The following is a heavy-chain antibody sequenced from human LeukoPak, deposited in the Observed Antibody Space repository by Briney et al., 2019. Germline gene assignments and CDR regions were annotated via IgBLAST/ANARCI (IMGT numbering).Heavy chain of an antibody. CDR2: INPNSGGT. CDR3: ARAGYYYDSSGYYYVGVDY. CDR1: GYTFTGYY. D-gene: IGHD3-22*01. J-gene: IGHJ4*02. Sequence: GASVRVSCKASGYTFTGYYMHWVRQAPGQGLEWMGRINPNSGGTNYAQKFQGRVTMTRDTSISTAYMELSRLRSDDTAVYCCARAGYYYDSSGYYYVGVDYWGQGTLVTVSS. V-gene: IGHV1-2*06.